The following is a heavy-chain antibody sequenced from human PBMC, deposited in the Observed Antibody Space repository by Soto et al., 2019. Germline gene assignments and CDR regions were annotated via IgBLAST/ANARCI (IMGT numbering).Heavy chain of an antibody. CDR3: AKGNDTVGYGMDV. Sequence: SETLSLTCTVSGGSISSGDYYWSWVRQPPGKGLEWIGYVYNSGTTYYNPSLKSRVTIAVDTSKNQFSLRLSSVTAADTAVYYCAKGNDTVGYGMDVCGQGTTVTVSS. V-gene: IGHV4-30-4*01. CDR2: VYNSGTT. D-gene: IGHD4-4*01. J-gene: IGHJ6*02. CDR1: GGSISSGDYY.